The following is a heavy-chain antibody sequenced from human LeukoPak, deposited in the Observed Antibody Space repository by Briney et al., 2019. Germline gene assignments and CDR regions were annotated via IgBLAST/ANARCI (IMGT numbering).Heavy chain of an antibody. CDR3: ARQDMSRFDY. CDR2: ISSSSSSI. Sequence: GGSLRLSCAASGFTFSSYSLNWVRQAPEKGMEWVSSISSSSSSIYYVDSLKGRFTISRDNAKNSLYLQMNILRDENTAVYYCARQDMSRFDYWGQGTLVTVSS. CDR1: GFTFSSYS. J-gene: IGHJ4*02. V-gene: IGHV3-48*02.